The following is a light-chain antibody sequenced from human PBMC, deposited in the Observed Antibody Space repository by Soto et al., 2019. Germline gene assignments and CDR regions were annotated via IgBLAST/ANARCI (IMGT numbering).Light chain of an antibody. Sequence: EIVMTQSPATLSVSPGERATLSCRASQSVSSNLAWYQQKPGQAPRLLIYGASTRATGIPARFSGSGSGTESPLTISSLHSEDFAVYYCQQYNNWPRTFGQGTKLEIK. CDR1: QSVSSN. CDR2: GAS. CDR3: QQYNNWPRT. J-gene: IGKJ2*01. V-gene: IGKV3-15*01.